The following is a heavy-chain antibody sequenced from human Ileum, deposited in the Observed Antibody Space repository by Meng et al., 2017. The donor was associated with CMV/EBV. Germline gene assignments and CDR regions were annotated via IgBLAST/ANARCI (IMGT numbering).Heavy chain of an antibody. V-gene: IGHV4-30-4*08. CDR3: ARRSSGLFDY. J-gene: IGHJ4*02. CDR2: IYYSGTT. Sequence: QVPLQESGPGLVKPSQTLSLICTVFGGSISSGDYYWTWIRQPPGKGLEWIGYIYYSGTTYYNPSLKSRVSISVDTSRNQFSLQLSSVTAADTAVYYCARRSSGLFDYWGQGILVTVSS. D-gene: IGHD6-13*01. CDR1: GGSISSGDYY.